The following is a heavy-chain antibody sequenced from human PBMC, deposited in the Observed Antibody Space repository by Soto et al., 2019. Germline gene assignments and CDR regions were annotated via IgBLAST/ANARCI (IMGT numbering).Heavy chain of an antibody. CDR1: CGSIRSSNW. Sequence: LSLTCAVSCGSIRSSNWWTWVRQAPGKGLEWVAVISYDGSDKYYGDSVKGRFTISRDDSKNTLYLQMNSLRVEDTAIYYCAKTAGYDYVWGSSGLDPWGQGTLVTVSS. CDR3: AKTAGYDYVWGSSGLDP. D-gene: IGHD3-16*01. CDR2: ISYDGSDK. J-gene: IGHJ5*02. V-gene: IGHV3-30*18.